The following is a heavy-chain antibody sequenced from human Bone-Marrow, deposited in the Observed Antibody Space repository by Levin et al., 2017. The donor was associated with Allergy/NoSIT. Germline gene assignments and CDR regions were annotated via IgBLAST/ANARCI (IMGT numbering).Heavy chain of an antibody. CDR2: IYIDGRT. J-gene: IGHJ6*03. CDR3: ARTVRSGRWGRIIRYFYMDV. Sequence: SQTLSLTCAVSRGSITAGSYFWTWIRPPAGQGLEWIGRIYIDGRTDYSPSLKGRVSISIDTSKNQFPLTLNSVTAANPAVYCCARTVRSGRWGRIIRYFYMDVWGKGTTVFVSS. D-gene: IGHD2/OR15-2a*01. CDR1: RGSITAGSYF. V-gene: IGHV4-61*02.